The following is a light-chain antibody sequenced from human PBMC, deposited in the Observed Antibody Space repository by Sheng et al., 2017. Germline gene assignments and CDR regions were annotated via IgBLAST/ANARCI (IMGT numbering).Light chain of an antibody. Sequence: DIQMTQSPSSLSASVGDRVALTCRASQDIRKYLSWYQQQSGKVPKVLVYDTSKLENGVPSRFSGSGSGTEFTLTINGLQPDDFGTYYCQQTFGTPFTFGRGTKVEVK. CDR2: DTS. J-gene: IGKJ4*01. CDR1: QDIRKY. V-gene: IGKV1-39*01. CDR3: QQTFGTPFT.